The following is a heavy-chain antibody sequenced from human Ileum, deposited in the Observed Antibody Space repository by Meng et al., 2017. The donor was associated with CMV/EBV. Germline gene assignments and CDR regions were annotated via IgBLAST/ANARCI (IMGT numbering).Heavy chain of an antibody. Sequence: QGQLGRSGTEVKKPGASGKVSCKASGYTFTDYYMHWVRQAPGQGLEWMGWIKPHSGDTKYEKKFQGRVTMTSDTSISTVYMELTRLTPDDTAIYYCAREIIMAARAFGYWGQGTLVTVSS. CDR1: GYTFTDYY. V-gene: IGHV1-2*02. CDR2: IKPHSGDT. J-gene: IGHJ4*02. D-gene: IGHD5-12*01. CDR3: AREIIMAARAFGY.